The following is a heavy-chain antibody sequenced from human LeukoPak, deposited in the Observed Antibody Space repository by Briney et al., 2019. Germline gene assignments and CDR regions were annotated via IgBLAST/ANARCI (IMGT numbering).Heavy chain of an antibody. CDR3: TTDPDTVIYYFDY. V-gene: IGHV3-15*01. D-gene: IGHD4-17*01. J-gene: IGHJ4*02. CDR2: IKSKTDGGTT. CDR1: GFTFSNAW. Sequence: PGGSLRLSCAASGFTFSNAWMSWVRQAPGKGLEWVGRIKSKTDGGTTDYAAPVKGRFTVSRDDSKNTLYLQMNSLKTEDTAVYYCTTDPDTVIYYFDYWGQGTLVTVSS.